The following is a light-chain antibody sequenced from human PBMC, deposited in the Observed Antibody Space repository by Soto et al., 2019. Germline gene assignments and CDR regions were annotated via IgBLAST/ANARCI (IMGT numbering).Light chain of an antibody. CDR1: SSNIGSNT. J-gene: IGLJ1*01. V-gene: IGLV1-44*01. CDR3: AAWDDSLNGPV. CDR2: SNN. Sequence: QAVVTQPPSASGTPGQRVTISCSGSSSNIGSNTVNWYQQLPGTAPNLLIYSNNQRPSGVPDRFSGSKSGTSASLAISGLQSEDEADYYCAAWDDSLNGPVFGTGTKVTVL.